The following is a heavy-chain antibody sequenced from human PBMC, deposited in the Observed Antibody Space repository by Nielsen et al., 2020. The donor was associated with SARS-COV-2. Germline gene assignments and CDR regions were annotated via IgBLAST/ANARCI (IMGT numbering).Heavy chain of an antibody. Sequence: GGSLRLSCAASGFTFSSYAMSWVRQAPGKGLEWVSAISGSGGSTYYADSVKGRFTISRDNSKNTLYLQMNSLRAEDTAVYYCAREETLDYGDPGAYGMDVWGQGTTVTVSS. CDR3: AREETLDYGDPGAYGMDV. J-gene: IGHJ6*02. D-gene: IGHD4-17*01. CDR1: GFTFSSYA. CDR2: ISGSGGST. V-gene: IGHV3-23*01.